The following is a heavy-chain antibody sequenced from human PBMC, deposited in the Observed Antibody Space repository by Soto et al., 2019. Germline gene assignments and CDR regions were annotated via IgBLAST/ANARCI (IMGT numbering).Heavy chain of an antibody. D-gene: IGHD2-15*01. CDR3: ARSLQRIWDFDY. CDR1: GYTFTSYY. CDR2: INPSGGST. V-gene: IGHV1-46*01. J-gene: IGHJ4*02. Sequence: GPSVKVSCKASGYTFTSYYMHWVRQAPGQGLEWMGIINPSGGSTSYAQKFQGRVTMTRDTSTSTVYMELSSLRSEDTAVYYCARSLQRIWDFDYWGQGTLVTVSS.